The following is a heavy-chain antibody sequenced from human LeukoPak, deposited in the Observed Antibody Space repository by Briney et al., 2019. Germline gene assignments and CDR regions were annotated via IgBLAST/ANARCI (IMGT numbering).Heavy chain of an antibody. CDR2: ISGNAGST. CDR1: GFTFSSYA. Sequence: PGGSLRLSCAASGFTFSSYAMSWVRQAPGKGLEWVSVISGNAGSTYYADSVKGRFTMSRDNSKNTLYLQMNSLRAEDTAVYYCAARSKVVGATVPERYWGQGTLVTVSS. J-gene: IGHJ4*02. V-gene: IGHV3-23*01. D-gene: IGHD1-26*01. CDR3: AARSKVVGATVPERY.